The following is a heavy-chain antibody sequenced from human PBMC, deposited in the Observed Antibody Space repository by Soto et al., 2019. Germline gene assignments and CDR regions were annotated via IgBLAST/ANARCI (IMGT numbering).Heavy chain of an antibody. D-gene: IGHD3-3*01. CDR3: ARVYDFWSGYYYYYYMDV. Sequence: ASVKVSCKASGYTFTSYYINWVRQATGQGLEWMGWMNPNSGNTGYAQKFQGRVTMTRNTSISTAYMELSSLRSEDTAVYYCARVYDFWSGYYYYYYMDVWGKGTTVTVSS. J-gene: IGHJ6*03. CDR1: GYTFTSYY. CDR2: MNPNSGNT. V-gene: IGHV1-8*01.